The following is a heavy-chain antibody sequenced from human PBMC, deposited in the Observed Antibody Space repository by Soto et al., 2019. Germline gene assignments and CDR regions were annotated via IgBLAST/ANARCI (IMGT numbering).Heavy chain of an antibody. CDR3: AKASLTIYGDAVTHWWFDP. CDR2: VFHSGNT. J-gene: IGHJ5*02. D-gene: IGHD4-17*01. V-gene: IGHV4-59*12. CDR1: GGSMSGYY. Sequence: QVQLHESGPRVVKPSETLSLTCTVSGGSMSGYYWTWIRQAPGKGLEWIGNVFHSGNTNYNPSLKSRVTMSVATSRNQFSLNLASVTAADTAVYYCAKASLTIYGDAVTHWWFDPWGQGTLVTVSS.